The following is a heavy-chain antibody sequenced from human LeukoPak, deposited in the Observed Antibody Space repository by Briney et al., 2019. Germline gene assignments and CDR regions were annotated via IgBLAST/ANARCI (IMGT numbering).Heavy chain of an antibody. D-gene: IGHD2-15*01. V-gene: IGHV4-34*01. CDR3: ASRSLTLAAARCFDD. J-gene: IGHJ4*03. CDR1: GESFSAYL. CDR2: IDHRGIS. Sequence: PETLSLTCAVHGESFSAYLWSWIRQVPGRGLEWTGEIDHRGISNYNPSLKSRATILVDTSNNRFSLSLASVTAADTATYYCASRSLTLAAARCFDDWGQGTVVTVSS.